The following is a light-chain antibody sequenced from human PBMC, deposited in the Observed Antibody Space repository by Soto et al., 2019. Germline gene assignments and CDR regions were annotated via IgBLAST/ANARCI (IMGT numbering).Light chain of an antibody. CDR2: KAS. CDR3: LQDYNYPLT. CDR1: QSIGNW. Sequence: DIQMTQTPSILSASVGDRVILPCRASQSIGNWLAWYQQKPGKAPKLLIYKASTLKSGVPSRFSGSGAGTDFTLTISSLQPEDFATYYCLQDYNYPLTFGGGTKVDIK. J-gene: IGKJ4*01. V-gene: IGKV1-5*03.